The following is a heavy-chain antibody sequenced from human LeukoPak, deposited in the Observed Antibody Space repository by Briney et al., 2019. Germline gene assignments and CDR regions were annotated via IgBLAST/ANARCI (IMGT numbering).Heavy chain of an antibody. CDR2: IYYSGST. V-gene: IGHV4-59*08. Sequence: SETLSLTCTVSGGSISSDYWSWIRQSPGKGLEWIGYIYYSGSTYYNPALKSRVTISVDTSKNQFSLRLSSVTAADTAVYFCARHLWSMTSVAFEIWGQGTMVTVSS. D-gene: IGHD2-8*02. J-gene: IGHJ3*02. CDR1: GGSISSDY. CDR3: ARHLWSMTSVAFEI.